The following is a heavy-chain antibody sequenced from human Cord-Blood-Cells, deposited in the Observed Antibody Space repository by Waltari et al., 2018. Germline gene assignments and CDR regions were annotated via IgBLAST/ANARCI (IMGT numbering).Heavy chain of an antibody. CDR2: MNPNSGNT. J-gene: IGHJ3*02. V-gene: IGHV1-8*03. D-gene: IGHD2-21*01. CDR3: ARGPPAYCGGDCYSDAFDI. CDR1: GYTFTSYD. Sequence: QVQLVQSGAEVKKPGASVKVSCKASGYTFTSYDINWVRQATGQGLEWMGWMNPNSGNTGYAQKVQGRVTITRNTAISTAYMELSSLRSEDTAVYYCARGPPAYCGGDCYSDAFDIWGQGTMVTVSS.